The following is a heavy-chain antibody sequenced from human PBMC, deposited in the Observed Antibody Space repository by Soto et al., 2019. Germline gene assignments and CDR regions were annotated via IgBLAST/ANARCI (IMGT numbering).Heavy chain of an antibody. Sequence: EVQLVESGGGLVQPGGSLRLSCVGSGFTFGKYWMDWLRQTPGKGLEWVANIKQVGSEKFYVDSVRGRFTISRDNAKNSVYLEMNRLRDEDTGVYYCAREEESVGSPPSGFHPWGQGVQVTVSS. J-gene: IGHJ5*02. CDR3: AREEESVGSPPSGFHP. CDR2: IKQVGSEK. CDR1: GFTFGKYW. V-gene: IGHV3-7*03. D-gene: IGHD3-10*01.